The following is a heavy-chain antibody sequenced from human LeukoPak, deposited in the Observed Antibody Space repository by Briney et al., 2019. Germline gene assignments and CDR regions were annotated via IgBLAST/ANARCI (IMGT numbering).Heavy chain of an antibody. CDR2: INSDGSTT. CDR1: GFTFSSYW. CDR3: ARDRRLWNMDV. V-gene: IGHV3-74*01. J-gene: IGHJ6*03. Sequence: GGSLRLSCAASGFTFSSYWMHWVRQAPGKGLVWVSRINSDGSTTIYADSVKGRFTISRDNAKNTLYLQMNSLRAEDTAVYYCARDRRLWNMDVWGTGTTVTISS. D-gene: IGHD4/OR15-4a*01.